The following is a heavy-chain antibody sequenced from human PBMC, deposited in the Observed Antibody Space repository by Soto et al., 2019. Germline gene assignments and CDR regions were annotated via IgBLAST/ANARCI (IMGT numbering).Heavy chain of an antibody. Sequence: TLSLTCTVSGGSITSGGSYWSWIRQYPEKGLEWIGYISYSGSTYYNPSLKSRVTMSVDTSKNQFSLKLSSVTAADTAVYYCARDGYSSRWSALGIHPSGQATLVTVSS. CDR1: GGSITSGGSY. CDR3: ARDGYSSRWSALGIHP. V-gene: IGHV4-31*03. CDR2: ISYSGST. D-gene: IGHD6-19*01. J-gene: IGHJ5*02.